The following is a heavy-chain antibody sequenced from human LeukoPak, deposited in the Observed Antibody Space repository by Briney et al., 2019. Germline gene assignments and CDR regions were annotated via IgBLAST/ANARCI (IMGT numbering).Heavy chain of an antibody. CDR3: TREPFP. J-gene: IGHJ5*02. CDR1: GYSISSGYY. CDR2: IYSSGGT. V-gene: IGHV4-38-2*02. Sequence: PSETLSLTCTVSGYSISSGYYWGWIRQPAGKGLEWIGRIYTSGGGGRIYSSGGTSYNPSLKSRVTMSLDTSKNQLSLKLKSVTAADTAVYYCTREPFPWGQGTLVTVSS.